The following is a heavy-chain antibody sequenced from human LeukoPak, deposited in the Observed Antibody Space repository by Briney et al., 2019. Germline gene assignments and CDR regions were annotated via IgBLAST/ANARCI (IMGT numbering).Heavy chain of an antibody. J-gene: IGHJ3*02. CDR1: GFTFSDAW. CDR3: TTEAPGNAFDI. Sequence: GGSLRLSCAASGFTFSDAWMSWVRQAPGKGPEWLGRVKSKTDGGTTDYAAPVKGRFTISRDDSKNTLYLQMNSLKTEDTAVYYCTTEAPGNAFDIWGQGTMVTVSS. D-gene: IGHD1-14*01. CDR2: VKSKTDGGTT. V-gene: IGHV3-15*01.